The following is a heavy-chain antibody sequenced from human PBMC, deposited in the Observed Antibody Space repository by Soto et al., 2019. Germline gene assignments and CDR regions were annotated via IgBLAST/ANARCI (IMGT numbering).Heavy chain of an antibody. J-gene: IGHJ3*02. D-gene: IGHD6-19*01. Sequence: QVQLVQSGAEVKKPGASVKVSCKASGYTFTGYYMHWVRQAPGQGLEWMGWINPNSGGTNYAQKFQGWVTMTRDTSISTAYMELSRLRSDDTAVYYCARDPISSGWDDAFDIWGQGTMVTVSS. V-gene: IGHV1-2*04. CDR2: INPNSGGT. CDR1: GYTFTGYY. CDR3: ARDPISSGWDDAFDI.